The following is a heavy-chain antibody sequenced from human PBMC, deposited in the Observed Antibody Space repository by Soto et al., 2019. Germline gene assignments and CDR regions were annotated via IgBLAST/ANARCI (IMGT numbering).Heavy chain of an antibody. Sequence: EVQLLESGGGLVQPGESMRISCAASGFTFSSYAMSWVRQAPGKGLEWVSVISGSDDSTYYADSVKGRFTISRDNYKNKLYLQMNSLITDDTAVYYCAKRSSSSTFDYGDQGSLGTVSS. CDR2: ISGSDDST. V-gene: IGHV3-23*01. J-gene: IGHJ4*02. CDR3: AKRSSSSTFDY. D-gene: IGHD6-6*01. CDR1: GFTFSSYA.